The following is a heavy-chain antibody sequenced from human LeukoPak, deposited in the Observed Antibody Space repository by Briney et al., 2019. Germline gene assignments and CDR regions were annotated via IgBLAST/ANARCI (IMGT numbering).Heavy chain of an antibody. CDR3: ARLFYDFWSGHYYYYMDV. Sequence: WETLSLTCTVSGCSLSSSTYYWVWIRQPPGKGLEWIGSISYSGSSYYNPSLKSRVTISVDTSKNQFSLKVSSVTAADTAVYYCARLFYDFWSGHYYYYMDVWGKGTTVTVSS. CDR1: GCSLSSSTYY. D-gene: IGHD3-3*01. CDR2: ISYSGSS. V-gene: IGHV4-39*01. J-gene: IGHJ6*03.